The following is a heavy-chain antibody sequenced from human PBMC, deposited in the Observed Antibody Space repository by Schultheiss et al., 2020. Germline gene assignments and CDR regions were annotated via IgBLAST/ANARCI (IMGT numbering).Heavy chain of an antibody. J-gene: IGHJ6*02. CDR2: ICCGGAST. CDR3: ARDTGLDGMDV. V-gene: IGHV4-39*07. CDR1: GDSISSGDYF. Sequence: SETLSLTCTVSGDSISSGDYFWGWVRQPPGKGLEWVGSICCGGASTYYNPPLKSRVTISIDASKNQFSLKLSSVTAADTAVYYCARDTGLDGMDVWGQGTTVTGSS. D-gene: IGHD3-16*01.